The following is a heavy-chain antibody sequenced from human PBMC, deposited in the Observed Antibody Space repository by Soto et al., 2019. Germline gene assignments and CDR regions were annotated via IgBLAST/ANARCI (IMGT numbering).Heavy chain of an antibody. CDR1: GGIFSSYA. Sequence: GASGKVSCKASGGIFSSYAISWLRQAPGQGLEWMGAVIPILGQAYYAQNLQDRVTITADESTRTAYMELSSLRSEDTAVYFCARVGGVRAPPGADYWGQVTLVTVSS. J-gene: IGHJ4*02. D-gene: IGHD1-26*01. CDR3: ARVGGVRAPPGADY. CDR2: VIPILGQA. V-gene: IGHV1-69*13.